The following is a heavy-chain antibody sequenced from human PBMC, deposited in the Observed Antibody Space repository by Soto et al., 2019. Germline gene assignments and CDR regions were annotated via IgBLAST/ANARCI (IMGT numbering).Heavy chain of an antibody. CDR1: VGSFSGYY. CDR3: ATGQRDPINLFQYDRFDP. V-gene: IGHV4-34*01. J-gene: IGHJ5*02. Sequence: SETLSLTCAVYVGSFSGYYGSWIRQPPGKGLEWIGEINHSGSTNYNPSLKSRVPISVDTSQNQLSMKVTSATAGETAVYYCATGQRDPINLFQYDRFDPWGQGTLVTV. D-gene: IGHD1-1*01. CDR2: INHSGST.